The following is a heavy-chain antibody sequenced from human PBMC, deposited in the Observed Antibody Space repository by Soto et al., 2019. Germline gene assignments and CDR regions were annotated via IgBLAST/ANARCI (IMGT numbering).Heavy chain of an antibody. J-gene: IGHJ4*02. CDR3: ARESLGAKGADH. V-gene: IGHV1-69*17. D-gene: IGHD3-16*01. CDR2: IIPIIGVT. CDR1: GDTFNSYV. Sequence: QVQLVQSGAEVKRPGSSVKVSCESSGDTFNSYVISWVRQAPGQGLEWMGGIIPIIGVTHYAQKFQGRVTISALSSTGTAYTELTNLGFEDTALYYCARESLGAKGADHWGQGTLVTVSS.